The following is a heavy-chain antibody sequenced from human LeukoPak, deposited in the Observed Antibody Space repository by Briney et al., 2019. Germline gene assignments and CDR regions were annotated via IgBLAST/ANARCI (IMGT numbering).Heavy chain of an antibody. CDR3: ARVLGSSGFYYFDC. D-gene: IGHD3-22*01. Sequence: SETLSLTCTVSGGSISSYDWSWIRQSPEEGLEWIGYIHYSGSTNYNPSLKSRVTISVDRPKNQFSLKLSPVTAADTAVYYCARVLGSSGFYYFDCWGQGTLVTVSS. CDR1: GGSISSYD. CDR2: IHYSGST. V-gene: IGHV4-59*01. J-gene: IGHJ4*02.